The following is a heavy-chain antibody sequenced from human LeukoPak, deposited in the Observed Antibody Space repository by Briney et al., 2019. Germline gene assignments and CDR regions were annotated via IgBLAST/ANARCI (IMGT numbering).Heavy chain of an antibody. Sequence: PGVSLRLSCAASGFTFSSYGMHCARHARGEGLEWVTYIRYDGSNKYYAYSVKGRFPISRDNSKNKLYLQMNILRAEDTAVYYCENDYKCVYALVEHWGQGTLVTVSS. D-gene: IGHD5/OR15-5a*01. CDR3: ENDYKCVYALVEH. V-gene: IGHV3-30*02. J-gene: IGHJ1*01. CDR1: GFTFSSYG. CDR2: IRYDGSNK.